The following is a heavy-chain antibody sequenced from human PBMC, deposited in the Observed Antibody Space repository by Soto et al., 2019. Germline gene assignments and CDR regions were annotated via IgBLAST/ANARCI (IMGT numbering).Heavy chain of an antibody. V-gene: IGHV1-2*04. CDR3: ARDGCSGGSCYTFGDFDY. Sequence: ASVKVSCKASGYTFTGYYMHWVRQAPGQGLEWMGWINPNSGGTNYAQKFQGWVTMTRDTSISTAYMELSRLRSDDTAVYCCARDGCSGGSCYTFGDFDYWGQGTLVTVSS. CDR1: GYTFTGYY. D-gene: IGHD2-15*01. J-gene: IGHJ4*02. CDR2: INPNSGGT.